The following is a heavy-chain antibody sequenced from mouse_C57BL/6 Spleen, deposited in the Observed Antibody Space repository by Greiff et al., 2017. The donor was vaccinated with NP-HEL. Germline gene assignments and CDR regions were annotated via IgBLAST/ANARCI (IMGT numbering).Heavy chain of an antibody. Sequence: QVQLQQPGAELVKPGASVKLSCKASGYTFTSYWMQWVKQRPGQGLEWIGEIDPSDSYTNYNQKFKGKATLTVDTSSSTAYMQLSSLTSEDSAVYYGAISDYSNFAWFAYWGQGTLVTVSA. J-gene: IGHJ3*01. D-gene: IGHD2-5*01. CDR3: AISDYSNFAWFAY. CDR1: GYTFTSYW. CDR2: IDPSDSYT. V-gene: IGHV1-50*01.